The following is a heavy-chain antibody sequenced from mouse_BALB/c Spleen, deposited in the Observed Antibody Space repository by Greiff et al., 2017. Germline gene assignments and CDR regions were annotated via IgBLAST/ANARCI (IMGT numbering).Heavy chain of an antibody. CDR2: INPSNGGT. Sequence: QVQLQQPGAELVKPGASVKLSCKASGYTFTSYYMYWVKQRPGQGLEWIGGINPSNGGTNFNEKFKSKATLTVDKSSNTAYMQLSSLTSEDSAVYYCARKKATTGYFDYWGQGTTLTVSS. CDR1: GYTFTSYY. D-gene: IGHD2-12*01. J-gene: IGHJ2*01. V-gene: IGHV1S81*02. CDR3: ARKKATTGYFDY.